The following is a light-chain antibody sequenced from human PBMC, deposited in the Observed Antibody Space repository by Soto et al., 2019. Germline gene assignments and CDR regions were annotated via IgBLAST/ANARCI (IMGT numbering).Light chain of an antibody. CDR2: DAS. CDR3: QQRSNWPPT. CDR1: QSVSSY. V-gene: IGKV3-11*01. J-gene: IGKJ5*01. Sequence: EIVLRQSPATLPLSPWERATLSCMASQSVSSYLSWYQQKPGQAPRLLIYDASNRATGIPARFSGSGSGTDFTLTISSLEPEDFAVYYCQQRSNWPPTFGQGTRLEIK.